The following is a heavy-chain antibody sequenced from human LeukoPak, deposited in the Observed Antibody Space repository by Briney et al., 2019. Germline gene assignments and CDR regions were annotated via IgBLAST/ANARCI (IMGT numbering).Heavy chain of an antibody. J-gene: IGHJ5*02. CDR1: GYTFTSYH. CDR3: ARAAPDWFDP. Sequence: WASVKVSCKASGYTFTSYHMHWVRQAPGQGLEWMGIINPSGGSTSYAQKFQGRVTITRNTSISTAYMELSSLRSEDTAVYYCARAAPDWFDPWGQGTLVTVSS. CDR2: INPSGGST. V-gene: IGHV1-46*01. D-gene: IGHD6-13*01.